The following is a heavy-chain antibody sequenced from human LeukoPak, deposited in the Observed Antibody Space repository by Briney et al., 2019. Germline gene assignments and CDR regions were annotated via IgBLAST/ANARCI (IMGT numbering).Heavy chain of an antibody. CDR1: GGSISSSGYS. V-gene: IGHV4-39*01. CDR3: ARGPRLYYYDSSGYYYY. Sequence: SETLSLTCTVSGGSISSSGYSWGWIRQPPGKGLEWTGSVYYSGSTYYNPSLKGRVTISVDTSKNQFSLKLSSGTAADTAVYFCARGPRLYYYDSSGYYYYWGQGTLVTVSS. J-gene: IGHJ4*02. CDR2: VYYSGST. D-gene: IGHD3-22*01.